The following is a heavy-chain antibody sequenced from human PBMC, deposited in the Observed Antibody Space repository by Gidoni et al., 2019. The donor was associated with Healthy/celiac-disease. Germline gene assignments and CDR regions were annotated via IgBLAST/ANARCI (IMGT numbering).Heavy chain of an antibody. V-gene: IGHV4-31*03. CDR3: ALYDYGDSPYTPAFDY. CDR1: GGSISSGGYY. Sequence: QVQLQESGPGLVKPSQTLSLTCTVSGGSISSGGYYWSWIRQHPGKGLEWIGYIYYSGSTYYNPSLKSRVTISVDTSKNQFSLKLSSVTAADTAGYYCALYDYGDSPYTPAFDYWGQGTLVTVSS. D-gene: IGHD4-17*01. CDR2: IYYSGST. J-gene: IGHJ4*02.